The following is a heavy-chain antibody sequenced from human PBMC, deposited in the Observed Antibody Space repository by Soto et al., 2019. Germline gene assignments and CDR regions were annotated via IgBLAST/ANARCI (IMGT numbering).Heavy chain of an antibody. J-gene: IGHJ4*01. Sequence: GGSLRLSCAASGFTFVTYAVSWVRQAPGKGLEWVSAISATGISTHYADSVKGRVTISRDNSANTLSLEMSSLTAEDTAVYYCARDKDTSSWTGIDFWGHGTLVTVSS. D-gene: IGHD1-1*01. CDR2: ISATGIST. CDR1: GFTFVTYA. CDR3: ARDKDTSSWTGIDF. V-gene: IGHV3-23*01.